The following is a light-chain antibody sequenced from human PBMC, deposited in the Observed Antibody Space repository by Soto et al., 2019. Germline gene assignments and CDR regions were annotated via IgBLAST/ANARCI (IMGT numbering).Light chain of an antibody. CDR1: QSVSSY. Sequence: EIVLTQSPATLSLSPGERATLSCRASQSVSSYLAWYQQKPGQAPRLLIYDASNRATGIPARFSGSGSGTDFTLTISSLEPEDFAVYYCQRRSNWPQTFGQGTKV. V-gene: IGKV3-11*01. CDR2: DAS. CDR3: QRRSNWPQT. J-gene: IGKJ1*01.